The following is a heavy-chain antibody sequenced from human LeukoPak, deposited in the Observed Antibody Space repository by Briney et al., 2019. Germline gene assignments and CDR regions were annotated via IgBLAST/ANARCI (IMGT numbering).Heavy chain of an antibody. J-gene: IGHJ4*02. CDR1: GFTFSSYA. Sequence: GGSLRLSCAASGFTFSSYAMRWVRQAPGKGLEWVAVISYDGSNKYYANSVKGRFTISRDNSKNTLYLQMNSLRAEDTAVYYCARADIVVVPAAIMAGFFDYWGQGTLVTVSS. CDR2: ISYDGSNK. CDR3: ARADIVVVPAAIMAGFFDY. V-gene: IGHV3-30*04. D-gene: IGHD2-2*02.